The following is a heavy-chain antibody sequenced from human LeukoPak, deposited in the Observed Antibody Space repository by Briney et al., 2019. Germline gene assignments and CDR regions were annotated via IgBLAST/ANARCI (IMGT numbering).Heavy chain of an antibody. CDR2: FDPEDGET. J-gene: IGHJ3*02. V-gene: IGHV1-24*01. CDR1: GYTLTELS. Sequence: ASVKVSCKVSGYTLTELSMHWVRQAPGKGLEWMGGFDPEDGETIYAQKFQGRVTMTEDTSTDTAYMELSSLRSEDTAVYYCATVGAAAAPNDAFDIWGQGTMVTVSS. D-gene: IGHD6-13*01. CDR3: ATVGAAAAPNDAFDI.